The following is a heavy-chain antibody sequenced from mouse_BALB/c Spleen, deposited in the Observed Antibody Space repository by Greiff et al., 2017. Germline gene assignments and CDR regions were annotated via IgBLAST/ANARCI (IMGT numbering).Heavy chain of an antibody. V-gene: IGHV5-9-4*01. Sequence: EVMLVESGGGLVKPGGSLKLSCAASGFTFSSYAMSWVRQSPEKRLEWVAEISSGGSYTYYPDTVTGRFTISRDNAKNTLYLEMSSLRAEDTAMYYCARGSYFDYWGQGTTLTVSS. CDR3: ARGSYFDY. CDR2: ISSGGSYT. CDR1: GFTFSSYA. J-gene: IGHJ2*01.